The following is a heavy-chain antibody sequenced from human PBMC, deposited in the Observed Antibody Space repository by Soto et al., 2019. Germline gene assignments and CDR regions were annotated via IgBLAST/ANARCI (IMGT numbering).Heavy chain of an antibody. CDR1: GGTFSSYA. Sequence: QVQLVQSGAEVKKPGSSVKVSCKASGGTFSSYAISWVRQAPGQGLEWMGGIIPIFGTANYAQKFQGRVTITADESTSTAYMELSSLSSEDTAVYYCARVEGGSGSYWGEYYFDYWGQGTLVTVSS. V-gene: IGHV1-69*12. J-gene: IGHJ4*02. CDR3: ARVEGGSGSYWGEYYFDY. CDR2: IIPIFGTA. D-gene: IGHD1-26*01.